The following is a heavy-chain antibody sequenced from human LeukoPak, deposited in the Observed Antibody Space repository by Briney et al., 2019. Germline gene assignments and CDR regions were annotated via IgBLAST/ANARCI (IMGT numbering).Heavy chain of an antibody. V-gene: IGHV3-23*01. CDR1: GFTVSGDY. CDR3: AKTLSSGWYRYDAFDI. Sequence: GGSLRLSCAVSGFTVSGDYMSWVRQAPGKGLEWVSAISGSGGSTYYADSVKGRFTISGDNSKNTLYLQMNSLRAEDTAVYYCAKTLSSGWYRYDAFDIWGQGTMVTVSS. CDR2: ISGSGGST. D-gene: IGHD6-19*01. J-gene: IGHJ3*02.